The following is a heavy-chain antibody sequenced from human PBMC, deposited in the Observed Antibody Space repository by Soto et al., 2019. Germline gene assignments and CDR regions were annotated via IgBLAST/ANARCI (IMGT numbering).Heavy chain of an antibody. V-gene: IGHV1-46*01. Sequence: VASVKVSCKASGYTFTNYYMHGVRQAPGQGLEWMGVIHYSGATPTYAQKFQGRVTMARDTSTSTVYVELSSLTSEDTAVYYCARGGPDLATIGRFDYWGQGTLLTVSS. J-gene: IGHJ4*02. D-gene: IGHD3-16*01. CDR2: IHYSGATP. CDR3: ARGGPDLATIGRFDY. CDR1: GYTFTNYY.